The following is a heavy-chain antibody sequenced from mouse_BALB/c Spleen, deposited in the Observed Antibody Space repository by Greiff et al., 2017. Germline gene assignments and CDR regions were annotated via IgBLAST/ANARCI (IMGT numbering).Heavy chain of an antibody. CDR2: ISIGSSTI. J-gene: IGHJ1*01. V-gene: IGHV5-17*02. Sequence: EVQVVESGGGLVQPGGSRKLSCAASGFTFSSFGMHWARQAPEKGLEWVAYISIGSSTIYYADTVKGRFTISRDNPKNTLFLQMTSLRSEDTAMYYCARSFYYYGSSYDWYFDVWGAGTTVTVSS. CDR1: GFTFSSFG. D-gene: IGHD1-1*01. CDR3: ARSFYYYGSSYDWYFDV.